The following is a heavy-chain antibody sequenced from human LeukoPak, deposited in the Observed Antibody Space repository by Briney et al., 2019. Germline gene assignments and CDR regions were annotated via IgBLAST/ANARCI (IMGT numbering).Heavy chain of an antibody. Sequence: TGGSLRLSCAASGFTFDDYAMHWVRQAPGKGLEWVSGISWNSGSIGYADSVKGRFTISKDNSKNTLYLQMNSLRAEDTAVYYCVKSGCSSTSCYGLFSGWFDPWGQGTLVTVSS. J-gene: IGHJ5*02. V-gene: IGHV3-9*01. CDR3: VKSGCSSTSCYGLFSGWFDP. D-gene: IGHD2-2*01. CDR1: GFTFDDYA. CDR2: ISWNSGSI.